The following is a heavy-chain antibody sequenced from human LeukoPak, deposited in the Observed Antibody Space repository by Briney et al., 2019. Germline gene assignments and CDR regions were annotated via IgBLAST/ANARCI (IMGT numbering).Heavy chain of an antibody. CDR2: IYYSGST. V-gene: IGHV4-59*08. J-gene: IGHJ5*02. D-gene: IGHD3-22*01. CDR3: DGNGGYS. CDR1: GGSMSGYY. Sequence: PSETLSLTCTVSGGSMSGYYWSWIRQPPGKGLEWIGYIYYSGSTNYNPSLKSRVTISVDTSKNQFSLKLSSVTAADTAVYYCDGNGGYSWSQGTLVTVSS.